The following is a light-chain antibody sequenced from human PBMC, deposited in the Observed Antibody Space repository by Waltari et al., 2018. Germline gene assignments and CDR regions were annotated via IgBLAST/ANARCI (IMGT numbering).Light chain of an antibody. Sequence: QSALTQPASVSGSPGQSITISCTGTSSDVGDYNFISWYQQRPGKAPELLVHDVSHRPSGVSTRFSGSKSGNTAALTISGLQAEDEADYYCSSYTSSTTGIFGGGTKLTVL. V-gene: IGLV2-14*01. CDR1: SSDVGDYNF. CDR3: SSYTSSTTGI. J-gene: IGLJ2*01. CDR2: DVS.